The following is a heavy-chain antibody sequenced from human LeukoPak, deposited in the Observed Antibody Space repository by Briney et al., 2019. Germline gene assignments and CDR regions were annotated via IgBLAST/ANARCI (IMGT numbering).Heavy chain of an antibody. CDR2: ILEDGRIK. D-gene: IGHD1-1*01. Sequence: GGSLRLSCAGSGFTFSTYGMHWVRQAPGKGLEWVAVILEDGRIKKYADSVKDRFTISRDNTNNTLYLQMHSLRVEDTGIYFCAKDRETTASGTFDYWGLGTLVTVSS. CDR3: AKDRETTASGTFDY. V-gene: IGHV3-30*18. J-gene: IGHJ4*02. CDR1: GFTFSTYG.